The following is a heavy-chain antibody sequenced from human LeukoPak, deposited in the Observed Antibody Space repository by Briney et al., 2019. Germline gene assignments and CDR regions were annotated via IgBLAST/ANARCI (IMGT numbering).Heavy chain of an antibody. CDR3: ARAEKAVTGTLDS. J-gene: IGHJ4*02. Sequence: SETLSLTCTVSGDSISNYYWSWIRQSPGKELQWIGYMYNRGSTIYNPSLKSRVTISTDTSKNQFPLRLTSVTAADTAVYYCARAEKAVTGTLDSWGQGTLITVSS. V-gene: IGHV4-59*01. CDR1: GDSISNYY. D-gene: IGHD6-19*01. CDR2: MYNRGST.